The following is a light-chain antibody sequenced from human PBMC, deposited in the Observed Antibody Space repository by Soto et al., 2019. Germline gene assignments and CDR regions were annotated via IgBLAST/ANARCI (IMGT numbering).Light chain of an antibody. J-gene: IGLJ2*01. CDR1: SSNIGAGYD. V-gene: IGLV1-40*01. CDR2: GNN. Sequence: QSVLTQPTSVSGAPGQRVTISCTGSSSNIGAGYDIHWYQQLPETAPKLLIYGNNNRPSGVPDRFSGSKSGTSASLAITGLQAEDEADYYCQSYDSSLSSVVFGGGTQLTVL. CDR3: QSYDSSLSSVV.